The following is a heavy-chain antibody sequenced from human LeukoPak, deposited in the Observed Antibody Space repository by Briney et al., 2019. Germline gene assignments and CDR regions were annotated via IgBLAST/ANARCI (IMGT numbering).Heavy chain of an antibody. CDR3: AKTIPYWYFDL. CDR1: GFTLSTYD. CDR2: IGGDGGTT. Sequence: PGGSLRLPCAASGFTLSTYDMSWIRQAPTKGLEWVSAIGGDGGTTYADSVKGRFTISRDNSKNTLYLQMNSLRAEDTAIYYCAKTIPYWYFDLWGHGTLVTVSS. V-gene: IGHV3-23*01. J-gene: IGHJ2*01. D-gene: IGHD5-24*01.